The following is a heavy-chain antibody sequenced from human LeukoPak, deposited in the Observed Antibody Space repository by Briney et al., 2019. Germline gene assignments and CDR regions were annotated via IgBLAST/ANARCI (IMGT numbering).Heavy chain of an antibody. Sequence: GGSLRLSCAASGFTFSSYAMSWVRQAPARGLEWVSSLRGDGETFYADSVKGRFTLSRDHSRNTVYLHLNNLRVEDTAVYYCARGFSSWYLSPYYLEYCGQGTPVTVSS. D-gene: IGHD6-13*01. J-gene: IGHJ4*02. V-gene: IGHV3-23*01. CDR2: LRGDGET. CDR1: GFTFSSYA. CDR3: ARGFSSWYLSPYYLEY.